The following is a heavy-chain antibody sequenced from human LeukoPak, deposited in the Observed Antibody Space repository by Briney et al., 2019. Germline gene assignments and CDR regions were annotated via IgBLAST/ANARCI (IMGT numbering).Heavy chain of an antibody. J-gene: IGHJ4*02. V-gene: IGHV3-30*18. Sequence: GGSLRLSCAASGFTFSSYGMHWVRQAPGKGLEWVAVISYDGSNKYYADSVKGRFTISRDNSKNTLYLQMNSLRAEDTAVYYCAKDLAGSSRGNYWGQGTLVTVSS. D-gene: IGHD1-26*01. CDR3: AKDLAGSSRGNY. CDR1: GFTFSSYG. CDR2: ISYDGSNK.